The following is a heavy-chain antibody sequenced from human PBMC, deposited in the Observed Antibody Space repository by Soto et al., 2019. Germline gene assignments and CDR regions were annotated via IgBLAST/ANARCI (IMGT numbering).Heavy chain of an antibody. CDR2: IYHSGST. CDR1: GGSISSSNW. D-gene: IGHD3-10*01. V-gene: IGHV4-4*02. CDR3: ARTTTYYYGSGSYYKTYGDAFDI. J-gene: IGHJ3*02. Sequence: SETLSLTCAVSGGSISSSNWWSWVRQPPGKGLEWIGEIYHSGSTNYNPSLKSRVTISVDTSKNQFSLKLSSVTAADTAVYYCARTTTYYYGSGSYYKTYGDAFDIWGQGTMVTVSS.